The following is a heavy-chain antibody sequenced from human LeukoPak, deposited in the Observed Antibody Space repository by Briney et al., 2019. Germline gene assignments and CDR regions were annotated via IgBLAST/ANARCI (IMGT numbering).Heavy chain of an antibody. Sequence: GASVKVSCKASGYTFTDYFLHWVRQAPGQGLEWMGCINPISGATMSAQKFQGRVTMTRDTSITTACMDLTSLTSDDTAMYYCARDPTTGTIRWAASDIWGQGTMVTVSS. V-gene: IGHV1-2*02. CDR2: INPISGAT. D-gene: IGHD1-1*01. CDR3: ARDPTTGTIRWAASDI. J-gene: IGHJ3*02. CDR1: GYTFTDYF.